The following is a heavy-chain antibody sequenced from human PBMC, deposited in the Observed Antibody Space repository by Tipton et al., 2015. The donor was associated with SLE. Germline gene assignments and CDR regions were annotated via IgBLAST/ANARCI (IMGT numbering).Heavy chain of an antibody. D-gene: IGHD3-10*01. Sequence: TLSLTCAVYGGSFSGYYWSWIRQSPGKGLEWIGEIHHSGSTISNPSLKSRVTISVDTSKKQFSLKLSSVTAADTAMYYCARLNYYGSGSDAFDMWGQGTIVTVSS. V-gene: IGHV4-34*01. CDR2: IHHSGST. CDR3: ARLNYYGSGSDAFDM. CDR1: GGSFSGYY. J-gene: IGHJ3*02.